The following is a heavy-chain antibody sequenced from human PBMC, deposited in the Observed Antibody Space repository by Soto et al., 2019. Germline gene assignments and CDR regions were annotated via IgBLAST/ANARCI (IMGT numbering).Heavy chain of an antibody. J-gene: IGHJ6*03. D-gene: IGHD1-7*01. Sequence: GASLKVSCKASGYTFTGYYMHWVRQAPGQGLEWMGWMNPNSGNTGYAQKFQGRVTMTRNTSISTAYMELSSLRSEDTAVYYCARAPELLFYYYMDVLGKGTTVTVSS. CDR3: ARAPELLFYYYMDV. CDR1: GYTFTGYY. V-gene: IGHV1-8*02. CDR2: MNPNSGNT.